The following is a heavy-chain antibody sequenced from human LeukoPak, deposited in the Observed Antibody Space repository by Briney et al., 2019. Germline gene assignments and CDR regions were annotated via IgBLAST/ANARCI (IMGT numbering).Heavy chain of an antibody. CDR2: IHYSGNT. CDR1: RGSISRGDYY. Sequence: SETLSLTCTVSRGSISRGDYYWSWIRQPPGKGLEWIGYIHYSGNTYYNPSLKSRVTISVDTSKNRFSLKLSSVTAADTAVYYCDRDGVYSGDYWGQGTQVTVSS. V-gene: IGHV4-30-4*01. J-gene: IGHJ4*02. D-gene: IGHD2-15*01. CDR3: DRDGVYSGDY.